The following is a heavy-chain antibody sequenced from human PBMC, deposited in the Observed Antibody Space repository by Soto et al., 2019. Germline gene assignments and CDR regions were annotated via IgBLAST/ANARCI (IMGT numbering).Heavy chain of an antibody. J-gene: IGHJ4*02. D-gene: IGHD5-12*01. CDR1: GGSVSSGSYY. CDR3: ARVRRYSGYDVDY. Sequence: KTSETLSLTCTVSGGSVSSGSYYWSWIRQPPGKGLEWIGYIYYSGSTKYNPSLKSRVTISVDTSKNQFSLKLSSVTAADTAVYYCARVRRYSGYDVDYWGQGTLVTVSS. CDR2: IYYSGST. V-gene: IGHV4-61*01.